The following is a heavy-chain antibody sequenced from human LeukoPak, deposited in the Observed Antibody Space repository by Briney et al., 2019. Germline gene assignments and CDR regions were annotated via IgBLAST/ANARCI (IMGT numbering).Heavy chain of an antibody. Sequence: GGSLRLSCAASGFTFSSYSMNWVRQAPGKGLEWVSSISSSRSDIYYADSVKGRFTISRDNAKNSLYLQMNSLRAEDTAVYYCARDRGIVGTTGYYYMDVWGKGTTVTVSS. J-gene: IGHJ6*03. D-gene: IGHD1-26*01. V-gene: IGHV3-21*01. CDR2: ISSSRSDI. CDR3: ARDRGIVGTTGYYYMDV. CDR1: GFTFSSYS.